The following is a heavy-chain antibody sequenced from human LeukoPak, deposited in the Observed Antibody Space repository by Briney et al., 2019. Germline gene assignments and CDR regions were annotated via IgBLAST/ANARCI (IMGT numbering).Heavy chain of an antibody. CDR2: IYSGGST. Sequence: GGSLRLSCAASGFTVSSNYMSWVRQAPGKGLEWVSVIYSGGSTYYADSVKGRFTISRDNSKNTLYLQMNSLRAEDTAVYYCARGATYYYGSGSYSPFDYWGQGTLVTVSS. V-gene: IGHV3-53*01. CDR3: ARGATYYYGSGSYSPFDY. J-gene: IGHJ4*02. CDR1: GFTVSSNY. D-gene: IGHD3-10*01.